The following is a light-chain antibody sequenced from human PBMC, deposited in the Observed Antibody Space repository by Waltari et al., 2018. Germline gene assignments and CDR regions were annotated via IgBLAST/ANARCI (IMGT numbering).Light chain of an antibody. CDR1: QGVNFY. V-gene: IGKV1-9*01. CDR3: QQFNASPRT. Sequence: IQLTQSPSSLSASVGDRVTITCRASQGVNFYLAWYHQKPGKAPKLLIYAASTLQSGVSSRFSGSGSGTDFTLTINSLQPEDIATYYCQQFNASPRTFGQGTNVEIK. CDR2: AAS. J-gene: IGKJ1*01.